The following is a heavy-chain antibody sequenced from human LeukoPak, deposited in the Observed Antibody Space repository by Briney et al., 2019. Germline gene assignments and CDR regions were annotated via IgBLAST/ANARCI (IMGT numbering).Heavy chain of an antibody. CDR2: FYYSGTT. D-gene: IGHD1/OR15-1a*01. J-gene: IGHJ4*02. CDR1: GASVSSGGNY. CDR3: ARDTRNTWFYY. Sequence: SETLSLTCTVSGASVSSGGNYWSWIRQSPGKGLEWIGSFYYSGTTDYNPSLKGRVTMSIDRSKNQFSPNLNSVTAADTAVYYCARDTRNTWFYYWGQGTLVTVSS. V-gene: IGHV4-61*08.